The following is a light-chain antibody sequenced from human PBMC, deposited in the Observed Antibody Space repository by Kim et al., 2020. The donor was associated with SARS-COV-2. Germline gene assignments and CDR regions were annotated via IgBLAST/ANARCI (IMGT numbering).Light chain of an antibody. Sequence: SYELTQPPSVSVAPGKTARITCGGNNIGSKSVSWYQQKPGQAPVLVIYYDSDRPSGIPERFSGSNSGNTATLTISRVEAGDEADYYCQGWDSGSDHVIFGGGTQLTVL. CDR1: NIGSKS. V-gene: IGLV3-21*04. J-gene: IGLJ2*01. CDR2: YDS. CDR3: QGWDSGSDHVI.